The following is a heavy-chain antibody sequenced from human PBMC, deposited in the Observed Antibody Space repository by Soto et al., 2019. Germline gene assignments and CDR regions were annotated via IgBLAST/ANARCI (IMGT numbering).Heavy chain of an antibody. J-gene: IGHJ4*02. CDR1: GFTFSRYA. CDR3: AKDGSNYGGIHDY. D-gene: IGHD1-26*01. V-gene: IGHV3-23*01. CDR2: ISNSGGST. Sequence: PGGSLRLSCAASGFTFSRYAMTWVRQAPGKGLEWVSTISNSGGSTYYADSVKGRFTISRDNSKNTLYLQMNSLRVEDTAVYFCAKDGSNYGGIHDYWGQGTLVTVSS.